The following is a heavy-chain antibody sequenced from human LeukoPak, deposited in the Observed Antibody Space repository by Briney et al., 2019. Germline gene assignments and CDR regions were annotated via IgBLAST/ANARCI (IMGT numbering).Heavy chain of an antibody. CDR1: GFTFSSFA. CDR2: IFYDGTNK. Sequence: PGGSLRLSCAASGFTFSSFAMHWVRQAPGKGLEWVAVIFYDGTNKYYADSVKGRFTISRDNSKNTLYVQMNSLKAEDTAVYYCARDAYMGSNSFDYWGQGTLVTVSS. J-gene: IGHJ4*02. CDR3: ARDAYMGSNSFDY. V-gene: IGHV3-30-3*01. D-gene: IGHD3-16*01.